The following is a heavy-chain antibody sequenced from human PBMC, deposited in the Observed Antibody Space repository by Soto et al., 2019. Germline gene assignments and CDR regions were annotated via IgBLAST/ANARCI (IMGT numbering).Heavy chain of an antibody. D-gene: IGHD6-13*01. CDR2: ISGNNGNT. CDR3: AREAAAERSYSGLDV. CDR1: GYIFSRYG. J-gene: IGHJ6*02. V-gene: IGHV1-18*01. Sequence: QVQLVQSGPEVSKPGASVKVSCKASGYIFSRYGISWVRQAPGQGLEWMGWISGNNGNTKFGERVQGRVNVTTATSTSTAYMELRSLRSDDTVVYYCAREAAAERSYSGLDVWGQGTTVIVSS.